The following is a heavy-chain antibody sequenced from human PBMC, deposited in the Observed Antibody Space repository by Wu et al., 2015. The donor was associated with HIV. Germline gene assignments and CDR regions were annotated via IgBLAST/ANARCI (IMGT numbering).Heavy chain of an antibody. CDR1: GGTFNDYA. V-gene: IGHV1-69*05. Sequence: QVQLVQSGAEVKKPGSSAKVSCKASGGTFNDYAISWVRQAPGQGLEWMGGIGPLFGTADFAQKFQGRLTITTDDSMTTGYMELSSLRSEDTALYFCARDNYLSVWGQGTMVIVSS. J-gene: IGHJ3*01. D-gene: IGHD3-10*01. CDR2: IGPLFGTA. CDR3: ARDNYLSV.